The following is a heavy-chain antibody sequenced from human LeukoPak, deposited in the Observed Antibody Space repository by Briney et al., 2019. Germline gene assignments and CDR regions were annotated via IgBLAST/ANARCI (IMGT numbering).Heavy chain of an antibody. CDR1: GFTFSSYS. Sequence: GRSLSLSCAASGFTFSSYSMNWVRQAPGRGLEWGSYITSSSSSIYYADSVRGRFTISRDNAKNSLYLQMNSPRAEDTAVYYCASLYGSGPNWFDPWGQGTLVTAS. CDR3: ASLYGSGPNWFDP. D-gene: IGHD3-10*01. V-gene: IGHV3-48*01. CDR2: ITSSSSSI. J-gene: IGHJ5*02.